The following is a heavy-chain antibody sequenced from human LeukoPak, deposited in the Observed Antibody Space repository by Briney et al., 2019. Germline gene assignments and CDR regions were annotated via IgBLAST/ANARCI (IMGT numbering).Heavy chain of an antibody. CDR1: GYTFSAHY. J-gene: IGHJ4*02. CDR2: IDPASGGT. CDR3: ARVPGPYTTSRFDF. V-gene: IGHV1-2*02. D-gene: IGHD2-2*02. Sequence: ASVKVSCKTSGYTFSAHYLHWVRQDPGQRPEWVGRIDPASGGTHYAQKFQGRVTVTRDTSTTTVDMELSGLRSDDTAVYYCARVPGPYTTSRFDFWGQGTLVTVSS.